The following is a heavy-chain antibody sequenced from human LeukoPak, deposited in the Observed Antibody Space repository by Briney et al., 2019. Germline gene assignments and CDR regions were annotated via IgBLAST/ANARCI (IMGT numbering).Heavy chain of an antibody. J-gene: IGHJ4*02. CDR3: ARTPVLLWFGEYFDY. V-gene: IGHV4-59*01. Sequence: SETLSLTRTVSGGSISSYYWSWIRQPPGKGLEWLGYIYYSGSTNYNPSLKSRVTISVDTSKNQFSLKLSSVTAADTAVYYCARTPVLLWFGEYFDYWGQGTLVTVSS. CDR2: IYYSGST. D-gene: IGHD3-10*01. CDR1: GGSISSYY.